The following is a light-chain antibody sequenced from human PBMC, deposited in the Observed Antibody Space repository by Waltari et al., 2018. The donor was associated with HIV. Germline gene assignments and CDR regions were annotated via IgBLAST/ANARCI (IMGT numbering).Light chain of an antibody. CDR1: SSNLGAGYD. J-gene: IGLJ2*01. CDR3: QSFDSSLSSSVV. Sequence: QSVLTQAPSVSGAPGQRVTISCSGSSSNLGAGYDVHWYQQRPGTAPKLLIYGETNRPSGVPDRFSGSKSGTSASLVITGLQAEDEADYYCQSFDSSLSSSVVFGGGTKLTVL. CDR2: GET. V-gene: IGLV1-40*01.